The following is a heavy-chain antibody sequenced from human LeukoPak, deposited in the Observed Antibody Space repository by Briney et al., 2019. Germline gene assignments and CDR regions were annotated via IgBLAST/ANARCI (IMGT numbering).Heavy chain of an antibody. CDR3: ARLRGVVVTDAFDI. CDR1: GESFIYNY. J-gene: IGHJ3*02. CDR2: INHSGST. Sequence: SETLSLTCAVYGESFIYNYWTWIRQPPGKGLEWIGEINHSGSTNYNPSLKSRVTMSVDRAKNQFSLKLSSVTAADTAVYYCARLRGVVVTDAFDIWGQGTMVTVSS. V-gene: IGHV4-34*01. D-gene: IGHD3-22*01.